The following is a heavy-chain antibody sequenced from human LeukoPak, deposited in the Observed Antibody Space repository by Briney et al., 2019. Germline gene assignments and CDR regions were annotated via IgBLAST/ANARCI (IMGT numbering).Heavy chain of an antibody. V-gene: IGHV1-18*01. CDR2: ISAYNGNT. CDR3: ARGGGGDYSSSWFYYYYYGMDV. Sequence: ASVTVSCKASGYTFTSYGISWVRQAPGQGLEWMGWISAYNGNTNYAQKLQGRVTMSTDTSTSTAYMELRSLRSDDTAVYYCARGGGGDYSSSWFYYYYYGMDVWGQGTTVTVSS. D-gene: IGHD6-13*01. CDR1: GYTFTSYG. J-gene: IGHJ6*02.